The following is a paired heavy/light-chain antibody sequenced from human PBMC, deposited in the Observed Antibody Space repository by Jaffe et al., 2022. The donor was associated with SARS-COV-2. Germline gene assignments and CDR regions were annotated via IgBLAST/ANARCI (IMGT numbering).Light chain of an antibody. Sequence: DIVMTQSPLSLPVTPGEPASISCRSSQSLLHSNGYNYLDWYLQKPGQSPQLLIYLGSNRASGVPDRFSGSGSGTDFTLKISRVEAEDVGVYYCMQALQSWTFGQGTKVEIK. CDR3: MQALQSWT. J-gene: IGKJ1*01. CDR1: QSLLHSNGYNY. CDR2: LGS. V-gene: IGKV2-28*01.
Heavy chain of an antibody. Sequence: QVQLVESGGGLVKPGGSLRLSCAASGFTFSDYYMSWIRQAPGKGLEWVSYISSSGSTIYYADSVKGRFTISRDNAKNSLYLQMNSLRAEDTAVYYCASSPPGIALHHAFDIWGQGTMVTVSS. V-gene: IGHV3-11*01. CDR2: ISSSGSTI. D-gene: IGHD6-13*01. CDR1: GFTFSDYY. CDR3: ASSPPGIALHHAFDI. J-gene: IGHJ3*02.